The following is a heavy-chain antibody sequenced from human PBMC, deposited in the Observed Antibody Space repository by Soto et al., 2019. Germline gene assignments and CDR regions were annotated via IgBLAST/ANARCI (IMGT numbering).Heavy chain of an antibody. J-gene: IGHJ6*02. CDR2: ISGSGGST. CDR3: AKRGYCSSTSCYGYYGMDV. CDR1: GFTFSSYA. Sequence: GGSLRLSCAASGFTFSSYAMSWVRQAPGKGLEWVSAISGSGGSTYYADSVKGRFTISRDNSKNTLYLQMNSLRAEDTAVYYCAKRGYCSSTSCYGYYGMDVWGRGTTVTVSS. V-gene: IGHV3-23*01. D-gene: IGHD2-2*01.